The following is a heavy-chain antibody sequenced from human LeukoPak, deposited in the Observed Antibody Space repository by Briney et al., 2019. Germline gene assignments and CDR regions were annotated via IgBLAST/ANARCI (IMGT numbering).Heavy chain of an antibody. J-gene: IGHJ4*02. V-gene: IGHV5-51*01. D-gene: IGHD4-11*01. CDR3: ARAVNYGDFDY. CDR2: IYPGDSDT. CDR1: GYNFTSYW. Sequence: GESLKISCKDSGYNFTSYWIGWVRRMPGKGLEWMGIIYPGDSDTRYSPSFQGQVTISADKSISTAYLQWSSLKASDTAMYYCARAVNYGDFDYWGQGTLVTVSS.